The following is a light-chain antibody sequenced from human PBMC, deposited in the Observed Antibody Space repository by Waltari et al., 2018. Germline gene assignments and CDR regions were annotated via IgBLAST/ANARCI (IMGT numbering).Light chain of an antibody. CDR3: QHYVRLPVT. V-gene: IGKV3-20*01. Sequence: ERATLSCRASQSVSRALAWYQQKPGQAPRLLISGASNRASGIPDRFSGSGSGTDFSLTISRLEPEDFAVYHCQHYVRLPVTFGQGTRVEIK. J-gene: IGKJ1*01. CDR1: QSVSRA. CDR2: GAS.